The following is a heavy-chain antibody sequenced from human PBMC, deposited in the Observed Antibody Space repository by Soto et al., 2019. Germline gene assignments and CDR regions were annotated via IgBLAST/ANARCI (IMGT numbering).Heavy chain of an antibody. CDR3: AKDGQWHRYYYYALDV. CDR1: GFTFSSTA. D-gene: IGHD2-8*01. Sequence: QVHLVESGGGLVQPGWSLSLSCAASGFTFSSTAMHWVRQAPGKGLEWVAVISYDGNIKYYADSVKGRFTISRDNSKNTVDLQMTSLRTDDTAVYYCAKDGQWHRYYYYALDVWGQGTTVTVS. CDR2: ISYDGNIK. J-gene: IGHJ6*02. V-gene: IGHV3-30*18.